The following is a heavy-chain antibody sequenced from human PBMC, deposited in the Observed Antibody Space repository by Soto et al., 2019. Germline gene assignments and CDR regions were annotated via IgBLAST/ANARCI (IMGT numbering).Heavy chain of an antibody. CDR1: GGTFSSYA. Sequence: QVQLVQSGAEVKKPGSSVKVSCKASGGTFSSYAISWVRQAPGQGLEWMGGIIPIFGTADYAQKFQGRVTXTAAESTSTAYMDLSSLRSEDTAVYYCARPPRHYYYYGMDVWGQGTTVTVSS. CDR2: IIPIFGTA. V-gene: IGHV1-69*12. CDR3: ARPPRHYYYYGMDV. J-gene: IGHJ6*02.